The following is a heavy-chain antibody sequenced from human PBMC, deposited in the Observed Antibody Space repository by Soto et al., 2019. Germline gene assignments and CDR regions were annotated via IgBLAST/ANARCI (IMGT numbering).Heavy chain of an antibody. CDR1: GFTINNNY. CDR3: ARDPLGGGGYFDH. Sequence: EVQLVESGGGLIQPGGSLRLSCAASGFTINNNYMNWVRQAPGKGLEWVSVLYAGGKTYYADSVKGRFTIPRDNSKNTLFLQMTSLAADDTAVYYCARDPLGGGGYFDHWGQGTLVTVSS. V-gene: IGHV3-53*01. D-gene: IGHD3-16*01. CDR2: LYAGGKT. J-gene: IGHJ4*02.